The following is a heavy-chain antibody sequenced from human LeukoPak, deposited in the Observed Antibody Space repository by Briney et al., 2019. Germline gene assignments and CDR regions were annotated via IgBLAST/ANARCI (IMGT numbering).Heavy chain of an antibody. D-gene: IGHD3-10*01. CDR2: IYTSGST. CDR1: GGSISSYY. CDR3: ARDFTMVRGARGLNWFDP. V-gene: IGHV4-4*07. Sequence: SETLSLTCTVSGGSISSYYWSWIRQLAGKGLEWIGRIYTSGSTNYNPSLKSRVTMSVDTSKNQFSLKLSSVTAADTAVYYCARDFTMVRGARGLNWFDPWGQGTLVTVSS. J-gene: IGHJ5*02.